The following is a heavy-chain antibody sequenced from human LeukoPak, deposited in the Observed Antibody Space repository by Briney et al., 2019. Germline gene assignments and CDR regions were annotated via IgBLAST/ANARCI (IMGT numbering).Heavy chain of an antibody. CDR2: IYTSGST. V-gene: IGHV4-4*07. Sequence: SETLSLTCTVSGGSISSYYWSGIRQPAGKGLEWIGRIYTSGSTNYNPSLKSRVTMSVDTSKNQFSLKLSSVTAADTAVYYCARADSSGWYGSGYYYMDVWGKGTTVTVSS. D-gene: IGHD6-19*01. CDR3: ARADSSGWYGSGYYYMDV. CDR1: GGSISSYY. J-gene: IGHJ6*03.